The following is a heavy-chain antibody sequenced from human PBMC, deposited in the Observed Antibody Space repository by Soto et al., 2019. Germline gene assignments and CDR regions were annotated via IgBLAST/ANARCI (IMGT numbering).Heavy chain of an antibody. CDR2: IIPILTTP. Sequence: SVKVSWKASGGTFSIYGFSWVRQAPGQGPEWIGGIIPILTTPNYAQKFHGRVTIVADESTTTVYMELSSLKSEDTAVYYCATSVGIAPTGEDGMDVWGQGTSVTVSS. J-gene: IGHJ6*02. V-gene: IGHV1-69*13. CDR1: GGTFSIYG. CDR3: ATSVGIAPTGEDGMDV. D-gene: IGHD2-8*02.